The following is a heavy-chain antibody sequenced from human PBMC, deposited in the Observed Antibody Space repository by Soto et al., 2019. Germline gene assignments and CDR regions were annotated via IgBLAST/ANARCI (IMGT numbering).Heavy chain of an antibody. CDR1: GFTFSSYA. J-gene: IGHJ3*02. CDR3: ASATXPTYYYDSSGYYGAFDI. V-gene: IGHV3-30-3*01. D-gene: IGHD3-22*01. Sequence: GGSLRLSCAASGFTFSSYAMHWVRQAPGKGLEWVAVISYGGSNKYYADSVKGRFTISRDNSKNTLYLQMNSLRAEDTAVYYCASATXPTYYYDSSGYYGAFDIWGQGTMVTVSS. CDR2: ISYGGSNK.